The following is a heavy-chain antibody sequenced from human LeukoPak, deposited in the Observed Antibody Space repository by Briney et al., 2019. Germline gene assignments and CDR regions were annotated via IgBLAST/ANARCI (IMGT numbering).Heavy chain of an antibody. Sequence: SETLSLTCTVSGDSITSGNYYWSWIRQPPGKGLEWIGYIYYSGSTNYNPSLKSRVTISVDTSKNQFSLKLSSVTAADTAVYYCARVGGDIVVVPAAIGAFDIWGQGTMVTVSS. D-gene: IGHD2-2*02. CDR2: IYYSGST. J-gene: IGHJ3*02. V-gene: IGHV4-61*01. CDR3: ARVGGDIVVVPAAIGAFDI. CDR1: GDSITSGNYY.